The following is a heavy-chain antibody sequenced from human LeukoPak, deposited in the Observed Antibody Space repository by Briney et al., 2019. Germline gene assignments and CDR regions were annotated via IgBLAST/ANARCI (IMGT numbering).Heavy chain of an antibody. Sequence: SETLSLTCTVSGGSISSYYWSWIRQPPGKGLEWLGYIYYSGSTNYNPSLKSRVTISVDTSKNQFSLKLSSVTAADTAVYYCASPVTYCSGGSCYGPLHYWGQGTLVTVSS. CDR2: IYYSGST. J-gene: IGHJ4*02. D-gene: IGHD2-15*01. CDR3: ASPVTYCSGGSCYGPLHY. CDR1: GGSISSYY. V-gene: IGHV4-59*12.